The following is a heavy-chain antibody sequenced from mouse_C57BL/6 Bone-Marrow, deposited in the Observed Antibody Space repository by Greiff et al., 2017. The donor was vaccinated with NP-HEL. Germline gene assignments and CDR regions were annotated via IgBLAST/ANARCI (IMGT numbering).Heavy chain of an antibody. D-gene: IGHD2-5*01. CDR3: ARHYYSNYFDY. J-gene: IGHJ2*01. CDR2: ISSGASYT. V-gene: IGHV5-6*02. CDR1: GFTFSSYG. Sequence: DVKLQESGGDLVKPGGSLKLSCAASGFTFSSYGMSWVRQTPDKRLEWVATISSGASYTYYPDSVKGRFTISRDNAKNTLYLQMSSLKSEDTAMYYCARHYYSNYFDYWGQGTTLTVSS.